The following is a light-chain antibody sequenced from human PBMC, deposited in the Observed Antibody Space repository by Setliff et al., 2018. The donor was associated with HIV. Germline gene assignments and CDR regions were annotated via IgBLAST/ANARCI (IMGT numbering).Light chain of an antibody. Sequence: QSALTQPASVSGSPGQSITISCTGISSDVGGYYSVSWYQQHPGKAPKLMIYGVINRPSGVSNRFSGSGSGNTASLTISGLQVEDEADYYCSSYTTSSTLYVFGPGTKVTVL. V-gene: IGLV2-14*03. J-gene: IGLJ1*01. CDR3: SSYTTSSTLYV. CDR2: GVI. CDR1: SSDVGGYYS.